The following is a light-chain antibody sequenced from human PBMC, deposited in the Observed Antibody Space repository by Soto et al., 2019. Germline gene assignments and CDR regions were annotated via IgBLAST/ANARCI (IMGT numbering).Light chain of an antibody. Sequence: QSALTQPASVSGSPGQSITISCTGTSSDVCGYNYVSWYQQHPGKAPKLMIYDVSNRPSGVSNRFSGSKSGNTASLTISGLQAEDEEDYYCSSYTSSSAYVVFGGGTKVTVL. CDR1: SSDVCGYNY. CDR3: SSYTSSSAYVV. J-gene: IGLJ2*01. CDR2: DVS. V-gene: IGLV2-14*01.